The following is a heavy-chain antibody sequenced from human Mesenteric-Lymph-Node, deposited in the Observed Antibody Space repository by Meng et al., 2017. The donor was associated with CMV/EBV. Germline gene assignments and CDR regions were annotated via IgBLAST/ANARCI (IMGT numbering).Heavy chain of an antibody. CDR2: ISASAHRT. CDR3: AKYKDRWELLNS. J-gene: IGHJ4*02. CDR1: GFAFSTFA. D-gene: IGHD1-26*01. V-gene: IGHV3-23*01. Sequence: GGSLRLSCEASGFAFSTFAMSWARQAPGKGLEWVSTISASAHRTHYADSVRGRFTISRDNSKNTLYLQMNSLRAEDTAVYYCAKYKDRWELLNSWGQGTLVTVSS.